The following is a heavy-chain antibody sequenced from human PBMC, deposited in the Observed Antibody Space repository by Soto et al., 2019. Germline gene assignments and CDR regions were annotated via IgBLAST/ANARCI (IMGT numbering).Heavy chain of an antibody. CDR1: GGTFSSYA. CDR3: ARGGYSYGGYYYYGMDV. V-gene: IGHV1-69*01. D-gene: IGHD5-18*01. J-gene: IGHJ6*02. CDR2: IIPIFGTA. Sequence: QVQLVQSGAEVKKPGSSVKVACKASGGTFSSYAISWVRQAPGQGLEWMGGIIPIFGTANYAQKFQGRVTITEDESKSTAYMELRSLRSEDTAVYYCARGGYSYGGYYYYGMDVWGQGTKVTVSS.